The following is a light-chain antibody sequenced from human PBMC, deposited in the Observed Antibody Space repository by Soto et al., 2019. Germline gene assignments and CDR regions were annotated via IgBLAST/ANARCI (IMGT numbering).Light chain of an antibody. V-gene: IGKV3-11*01. CDR3: QQRWHWPSNT. CDR1: ESVSRY. CDR2: ETS. J-gene: IGKJ5*01. Sequence: EIVLTQSPATLSLSPGERATLSCRASESVSRYLAWYQQKPGLPPRLLIYETSNRVIGIPARFSGSGSGTDFTLTIISLEPEDFGVYYCQQRWHWPSNTFGQGTRLEIK.